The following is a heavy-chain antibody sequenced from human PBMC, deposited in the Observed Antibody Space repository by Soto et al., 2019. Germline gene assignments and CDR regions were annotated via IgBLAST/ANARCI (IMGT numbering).Heavy chain of an antibody. CDR1: GGSISSYY. V-gene: IGHV4-59*01. CDR2: IYYSGST. D-gene: IGHD3-10*01. CDR3: ARSYFGGRGYFAL. Sequence: QVQLQESGPGLVKPSETLSLTCTVSGGSISSYYWSWIRQPPGKGLEWIGYIYYSGSTNYNPSLKSRVTISVDTSKNQFSLKLSSVTAADTAVYYCARSYFGGRGYFALWGRGTLVTVSS. J-gene: IGHJ2*01.